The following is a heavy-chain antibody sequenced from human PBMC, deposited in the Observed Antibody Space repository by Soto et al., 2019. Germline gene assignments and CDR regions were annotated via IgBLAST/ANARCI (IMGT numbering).Heavy chain of an antibody. CDR1: GFTLSNAW. J-gene: IGHJ5*02. Sequence: GGSLRLSCAASGFTLSNAWMSWVRQAPGKGLEWVGRIKSKTDTGTTVFYADSVKGRFTVSRDNSNNTLYVQMNNLRADDTAVYYCVKNSGWFNTWGQGALVTVSS. D-gene: IGHD3-10*01. CDR2: IKSKTDTGTT. CDR3: VKNSGWFNT. V-gene: IGHV3-15*01.